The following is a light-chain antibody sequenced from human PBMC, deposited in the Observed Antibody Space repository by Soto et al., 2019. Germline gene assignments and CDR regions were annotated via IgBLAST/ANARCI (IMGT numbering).Light chain of an antibody. CDR3: SSYTVSNTPGV. CDR2: EVS. CDR1: TSDVGGYNY. J-gene: IGLJ2*01. V-gene: IGLV2-14*01. Sequence: QSALTQPASVSGSPGQSITISCTGTTSDVGGYNYVSWYQQHPGKAPKLMIYEVSNRPSGVSNRFSGSKSGNTASLTISGLQAEDEADYYCSSYTVSNTPGVFGGGTKVTVL.